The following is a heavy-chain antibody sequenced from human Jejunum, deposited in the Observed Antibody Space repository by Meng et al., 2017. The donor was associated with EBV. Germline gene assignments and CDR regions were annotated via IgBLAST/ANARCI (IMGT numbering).Heavy chain of an antibody. CDR1: GYSMSNSNR. J-gene: IGHJ4*02. Sequence: RLQESGPGLVKPSDTLSLTCAVSGYSMSNSNRWGWIRQPPGKGLEWIGYIYYTGTTYYNPSLKSRVTMSIDTSKNHFSLKLASVTTMDTAVYYCAKRMPGTGFDYWGQGTLVTVSS. D-gene: IGHD1-1*01. CDR2: IYYTGTT. V-gene: IGHV4-28*01. CDR3: AKRMPGTGFDY.